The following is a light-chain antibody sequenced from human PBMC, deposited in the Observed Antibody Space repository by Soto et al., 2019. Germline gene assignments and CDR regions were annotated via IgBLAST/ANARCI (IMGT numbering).Light chain of an antibody. J-gene: IGKJ2*01. CDR1: QSVSSNY. CDR3: QQYGTSPVT. CDR2: GAS. Sequence: EIVLTQPPGTLSLSPGERATLSCRASQSVSSNYLAWYQQKPGQAPRLLIYGASRRATVIPDRFSGRGSGTDFTLTISRLEPEDFAVYYCQQYGTSPVTFGQGTKLEIK. V-gene: IGKV3-20*01.